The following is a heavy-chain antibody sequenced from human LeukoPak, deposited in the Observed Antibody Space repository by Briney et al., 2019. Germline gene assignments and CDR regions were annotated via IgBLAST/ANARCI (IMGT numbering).Heavy chain of an antibody. V-gene: IGHV4-34*01. D-gene: IGHD3-10*01. Sequence: PSGTLCDTSVLYVGSFLVTNACSVSPPPGTGLEWIGEINHSGSTNYNPSLKRRVTISVPTSKLQISLKVSSVTATDTAVYYCPRGKLHPPIVRGVINYFDYWSQGTRVTVSS. CDR3: PRGKLHPPIVRGVINYFDY. CDR2: INHSGST. CDR1: VGSFLVT. J-gene: IGHJ4*02.